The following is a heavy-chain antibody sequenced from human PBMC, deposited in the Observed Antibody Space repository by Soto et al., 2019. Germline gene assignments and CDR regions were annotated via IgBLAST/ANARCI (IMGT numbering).Heavy chain of an antibody. CDR1: GFSLSTSGVG. V-gene: IGHV2-5*02. CDR3: AHSTRTIDAFDI. Sequence: KESGPTLVKPPQTLTLTCTFSGFSLSTSGVGVGWIRQPPGKALEWLALIYWDDDKRYSPSLKSRLIITKDTSKNQVVLTMTNMDTVDTATYYCAHSTRTIDAFDIWGQGTMVTVSS. D-gene: IGHD2-15*01. J-gene: IGHJ3*02. CDR2: IYWDDDK.